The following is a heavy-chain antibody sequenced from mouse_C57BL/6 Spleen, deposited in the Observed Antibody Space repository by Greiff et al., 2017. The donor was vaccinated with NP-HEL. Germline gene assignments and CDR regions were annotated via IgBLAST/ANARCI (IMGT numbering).Heavy chain of an antibody. V-gene: IGHV1-59*01. J-gene: IGHJ3*01. CDR2: IDPSDSYT. CDR3: ARRDSNYFAY. D-gene: IGHD2-5*01. CDR1: GYTFTSYW. Sequence: VQLQQPGAELVRPGTSVKLSCKASGYTFTSYWMHWVKQRPGQGLEWIGVIDPSDSYTNYNQKFKGKATLTVDTSSSTAYMQLSSLTSEDSAVYYCARRDSNYFAYWGQGTLVTVSA.